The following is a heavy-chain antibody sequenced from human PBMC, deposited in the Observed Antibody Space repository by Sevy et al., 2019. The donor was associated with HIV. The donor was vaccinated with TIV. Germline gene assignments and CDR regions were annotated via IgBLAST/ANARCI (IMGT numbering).Heavy chain of an antibody. V-gene: IGHV1-69*13. CDR2: IVPKFGTA. Sequence: SVKVSCKASGDTFNTYAIVWVREAPGQGLERMGGIVPKFGTANYAQKFQGKVTMTADESTSTAYMELSSLRSEDTAVYYCARRGITIFGVLTFDIWGQGTTVTVSS. CDR3: ARRGITIFGVLTFDI. CDR1: GDTFNTYA. D-gene: IGHD3-3*01. J-gene: IGHJ3*02.